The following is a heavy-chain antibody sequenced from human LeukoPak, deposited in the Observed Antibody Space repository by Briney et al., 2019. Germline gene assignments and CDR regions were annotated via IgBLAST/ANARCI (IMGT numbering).Heavy chain of an antibody. CDR3: ARAGVGILTFYY. D-gene: IGHD3-9*01. J-gene: IGHJ4*02. CDR1: GFTFSSYG. Sequence: GGSLRLSCAASGFTFSSYGMHWVRQAPGKGLEWVAVIWYDGSNKYYADSVKGRFTISRDNSRNTVYLQMNSLRVEDTALYYCARAGVGILTFYYWGQGTLVTVSS. V-gene: IGHV3-33*01. CDR2: IWYDGSNK.